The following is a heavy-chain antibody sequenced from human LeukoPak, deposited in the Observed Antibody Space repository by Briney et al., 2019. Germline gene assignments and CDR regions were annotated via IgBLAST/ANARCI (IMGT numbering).Heavy chain of an antibody. D-gene: IGHD3-22*01. V-gene: IGHV4-39*01. Sequence: PSETLSLTCTVSGGSISSSSYYWGWIRQPPGKGLEWIGSIYYSGSTYYNPSLKSRVTISVDTSKNQFSLKLSSVTAADTAVYYCARQYYDSSDYYYEEYFQHWGQGTMVTVSS. J-gene: IGHJ1*01. CDR2: IYYSGST. CDR3: ARQYYDSSDYYYEEYFQH. CDR1: GGSISSSSYY.